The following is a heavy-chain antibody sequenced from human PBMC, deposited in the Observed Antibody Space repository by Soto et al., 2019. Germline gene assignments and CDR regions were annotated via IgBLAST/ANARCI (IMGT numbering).Heavy chain of an antibody. D-gene: IGHD2-15*01. CDR3: AKNPSYCRGGSCSRLYGMDV. CDR2: ISGSGGST. Sequence: PGGSLRLSCAASGFTFSSYAMSWVRQAPGKGLEWVSAISGSGGSTYYADSVKGRFTISRDNSKNTLYLQMNSLRAEDTAVYYCAKNPSYCRGGSCSRLYGMDVWGQGTTVTVSS. J-gene: IGHJ6*02. V-gene: IGHV3-23*01. CDR1: GFTFSSYA.